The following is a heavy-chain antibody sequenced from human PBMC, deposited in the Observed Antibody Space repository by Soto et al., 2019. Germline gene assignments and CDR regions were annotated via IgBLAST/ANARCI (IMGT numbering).Heavy chain of an antibody. CDR3: AGRPSNYVSWWFDP. V-gene: IGHV4-34*01. Sequence: SETLSLTCAVYGGSFSGYYWSWIRQPPGKGLEWIGEINHSGSTNYNPSLKSRVTISVDTSKNQFSLKLNSVTAADTAVYYCAGRPSNYVSWWFDPWGQGTLVTVSS. D-gene: IGHD4-4*01. CDR1: GGSFSGYY. J-gene: IGHJ5*02. CDR2: INHSGST.